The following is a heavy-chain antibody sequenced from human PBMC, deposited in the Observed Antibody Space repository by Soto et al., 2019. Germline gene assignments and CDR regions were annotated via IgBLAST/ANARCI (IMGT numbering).Heavy chain of an antibody. CDR1: GLTLSSYW. J-gene: IGHJ4*02. D-gene: IGHD1-26*01. CDR2: IKQDGSEK. V-gene: IGHV3-7*01. Sequence: VQLVESGGGLVQPGGSLRLSCAASGLTLSSYWMSWARQAPGKGLEWVANIKQDGSEKNYVDSVKGRFTISSDNAKNSLYLQMNSLRAEDTAVYYCVRGGYYQFDCWGQGTLVTVSS. CDR3: VRGGYYQFDC.